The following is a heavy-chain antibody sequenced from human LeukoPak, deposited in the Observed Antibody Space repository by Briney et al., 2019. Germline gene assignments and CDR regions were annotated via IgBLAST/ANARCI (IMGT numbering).Heavy chain of an antibody. CDR2: IYYSGST. Sequence: SETLSLTCAVYGGSFSGYYWSWIRQPPGKGLEWIGYIYYSGSTYYNPSLKSRVTISVDTSKNQFSLKLSSVTAADTAVYYCARVIYGDFGVARSFDYWGQGTLVTVSS. V-gene: IGHV4-30-4*08. D-gene: IGHD3-3*01. J-gene: IGHJ4*02. CDR3: ARVIYGDFGVARSFDY. CDR1: GGSFSGYY.